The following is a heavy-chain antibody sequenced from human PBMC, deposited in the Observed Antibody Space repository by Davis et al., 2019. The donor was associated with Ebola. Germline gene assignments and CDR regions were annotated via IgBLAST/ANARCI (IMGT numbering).Heavy chain of an antibody. J-gene: IGHJ6*02. CDR3: ARNKGLPVDGGYRMDV. CDR2: IYPGTTT. V-gene: IGHV3-66*01. Sequence: GGSLRLSCAASGFTFTNVWMNWVRQAPGKGLEWVAVIYPGTTTYYADSVQGRFIISRDNSKDTLYLQMNSLRVEDAAVYFCARNKGLPVDGGYRMDVWGQGTTVTVSS. CDR1: GFTFTNVW. D-gene: IGHD4-23*01.